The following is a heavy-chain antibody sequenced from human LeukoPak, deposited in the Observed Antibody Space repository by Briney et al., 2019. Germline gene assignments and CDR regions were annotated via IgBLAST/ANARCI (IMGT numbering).Heavy chain of an antibody. Sequence: SETLSLTCTVSGGSISSYYWSWIRQPPGKGLEWIGYIYYSGSTNYNPSLKSRVTMSVDTSKNRFSLKLSSVTAADTAVYYCATYSGGHIDYWGQGSLVTVSS. J-gene: IGHJ4*02. V-gene: IGHV4-59*01. CDR1: GGSISSYY. CDR3: ATYSGGHIDY. D-gene: IGHD5-12*01. CDR2: IYYSGST.